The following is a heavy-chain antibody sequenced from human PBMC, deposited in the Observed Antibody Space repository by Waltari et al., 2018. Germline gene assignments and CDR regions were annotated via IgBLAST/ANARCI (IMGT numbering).Heavy chain of an antibody. D-gene: IGHD2-15*01. CDR3: ARAVVVVAAKRGHYFDY. CDR2: IYYSGST. CDR1: GGSISSHY. J-gene: IGHJ4*02. Sequence: QVQLQESGPGLVKPSETLSLTCTVSGGSISSHYWSWIRQPPGKGLEWIGYIYYSGSTNYNPSLKSRVTISVDTSKNQFSLKLSSVTAADTAVYYCARAVVVVAAKRGHYFDYWGQGTLVTVSS. V-gene: IGHV4-59*11.